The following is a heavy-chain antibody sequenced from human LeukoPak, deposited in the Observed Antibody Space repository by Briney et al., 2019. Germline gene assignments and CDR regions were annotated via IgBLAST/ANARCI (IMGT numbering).Heavy chain of an antibody. Sequence: SETLSLTCAVYGGSFSGYYWSWIRQPPGKGLEWIGEINHSGSTNYNPSLKSRVTISVDTSKNQFSLKLSSVTAADTAVYYCARHVPPDYDILTGAFDPWGQGTLVTVSS. CDR1: GGSFSGYY. CDR3: ARHVPPDYDILTGAFDP. J-gene: IGHJ5*02. CDR2: INHSGST. D-gene: IGHD3-9*01. V-gene: IGHV4-34*01.